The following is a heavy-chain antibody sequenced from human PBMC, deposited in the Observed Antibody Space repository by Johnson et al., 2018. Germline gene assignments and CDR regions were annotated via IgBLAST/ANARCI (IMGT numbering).Heavy chain of an antibody. J-gene: IGHJ3*02. CDR1: GYDFATFW. V-gene: IGHV5-51*04. CDR2: IYPDDSSI. CDR3: AKQWLADSFDI. Sequence: VQLVQSGAEVKKTGESXKISCKGSGYDFATFWIGWVRQMPGKGLEWMGIIYPDDSSIRYSPSFQGQVTIPADKPIRTAYFQWNNLRASDPPMYYCAKQWLADSFDIWGQGTMVTVSS. D-gene: IGHD6-19*01.